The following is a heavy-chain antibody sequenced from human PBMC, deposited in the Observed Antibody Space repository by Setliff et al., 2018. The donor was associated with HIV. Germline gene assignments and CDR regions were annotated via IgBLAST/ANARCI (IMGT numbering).Heavy chain of an antibody. CDR1: GGSISSHY. CDR2: IYYSGST. D-gene: IGHD6-13*01. Sequence: SETLSLTCTVSGGSISSHYWSWIRQPPGKGLEWIGYIYYSGSTNYNPSLKSRVTISVDTSKNQFSLKLSSVTAADTAVYYCARVYSSSWYWGDYYYYYMDVWGKGTTVTVS. V-gene: IGHV4-59*11. CDR3: ARVYSSSWYWGDYYYYYMDV. J-gene: IGHJ6*03.